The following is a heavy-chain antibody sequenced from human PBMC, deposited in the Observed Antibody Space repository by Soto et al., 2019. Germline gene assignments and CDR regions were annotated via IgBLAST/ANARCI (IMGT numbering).Heavy chain of an antibody. CDR1: GGTFGSYA. V-gene: IGHV1-69*01. J-gene: IGHJ5*02. CDR3: DHRKVSGTTVTTWFDP. Sequence: QVQVVQSGAEVKKPGSSVKVSCKTSGGTFGSYAVSWVRQAPGQGLQWMGGIIPILGRARTKYSQEFQGRVTITAAESTNTAYMELSSLSSEDTAVYYCDHRKVSGTTVTTWFDPWGQGTLVTVSS. CDR2: IIPILGRART. D-gene: IGHD4-17*01.